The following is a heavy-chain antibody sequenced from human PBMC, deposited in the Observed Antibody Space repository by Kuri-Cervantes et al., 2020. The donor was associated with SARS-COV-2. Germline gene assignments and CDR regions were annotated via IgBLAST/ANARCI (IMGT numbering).Heavy chain of an antibody. CDR2: ISSSVSYI. CDR3: ARDLLSKEGATHFDY. J-gene: IGHJ4*02. Sequence: GGSLRLSCAASGFTFSSYGMHWVRQAPGKGLEWVSSISSSVSYIYYADSVKGRSTISRDNAKNSLYLQMNSLRAEDTAVYYCARDLLSKEGATHFDYWGQGTLVTVSS. CDR1: GFTFSSYG. D-gene: IGHD1-26*01. V-gene: IGHV3-21*01.